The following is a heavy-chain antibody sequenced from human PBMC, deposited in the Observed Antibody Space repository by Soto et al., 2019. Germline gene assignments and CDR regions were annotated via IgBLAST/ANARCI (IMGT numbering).Heavy chain of an antibody. J-gene: IGHJ5*02. CDR2: INHSGST. CDR1: GGSFSGYY. D-gene: IGHD2-2*01. CDR3: ARVTRLRGYCTSPSCYHYCFDT. Sequence: SETLSLTCAVYGGSFSGYYWSWIRQPPGKGLEWIGEINHSGSTNYNPSLKSRVTISVDTSKNQFSLKLSSVTAADTAVYYCARVTRLRGYCTSPSCYHYCFDTWGQGTLVTVSS. V-gene: IGHV4-34*01.